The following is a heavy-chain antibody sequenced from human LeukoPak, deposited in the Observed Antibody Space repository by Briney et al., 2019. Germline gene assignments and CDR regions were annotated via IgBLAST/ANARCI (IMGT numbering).Heavy chain of an antibody. V-gene: IGHV1-69*13. Sequence: ASVKVSCTASGGTFSSYAISWVRQAPGQGLEWMGGIIPIFGTANYAQKFQGRVMITADESTSTAYMELSSLRSEDTAVYYCARARREQQLGYYYYGMDVWGQGTTVTVSS. J-gene: IGHJ6*02. CDR1: GGTFSSYA. CDR2: IIPIFGTA. CDR3: ARARREQQLGYYYYGMDV. D-gene: IGHD6-13*01.